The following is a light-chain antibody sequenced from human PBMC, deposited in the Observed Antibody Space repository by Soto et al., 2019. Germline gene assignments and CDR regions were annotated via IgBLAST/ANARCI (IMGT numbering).Light chain of an antibody. CDR2: DAS. J-gene: IGKJ2*01. Sequence: DIQMTQSPSTLSASVGERVTITCRASQSISSWLAWYQQKPGKAPKVLIYDASGLESGVPSRFSGRGSGTEFTITISSLQPDDFATYYCQQYNSPYTFGQGTKLEIK. CDR3: QQYNSPYT. V-gene: IGKV1-5*01. CDR1: QSISSW.